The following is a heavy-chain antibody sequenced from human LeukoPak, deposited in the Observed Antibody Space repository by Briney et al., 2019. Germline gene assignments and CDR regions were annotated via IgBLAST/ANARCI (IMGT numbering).Heavy chain of an antibody. CDR1: NGPINTYQ. D-gene: IGHD6-25*01. CDR3: ARAARAFDI. CDR2: IHYSGSA. Sequence: SETLSLTCTVSNGPINTYQWSWIRQPPGKGLEWIGNIHYSGSANYNPSLKSRVIISVDTSKNQFSLKLSSVTAADTAVYYCARAARAFDIWGQGTMVTVSS. V-gene: IGHV4-59*12. J-gene: IGHJ3*02.